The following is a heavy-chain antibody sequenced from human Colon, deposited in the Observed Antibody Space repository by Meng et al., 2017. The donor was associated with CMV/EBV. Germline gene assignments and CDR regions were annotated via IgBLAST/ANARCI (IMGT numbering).Heavy chain of an antibody. CDR2: ISGSGSTT. J-gene: IGHJ4*02. D-gene: IGHD6-19*01. V-gene: IGHV3-23*01. CDR1: GFTLRNSA. Sequence: GESLKISCAASGFTLRNSAMTWVRQAPGKGLEWVSSISGSGSTTYYADSVKGRFSISRDNSKNTLSLQMNSLRAEDTAVYYCAKGLFAAGSLVYFDFWGQGTLVTVS. CDR3: AKGLFAAGSLVYFDF.